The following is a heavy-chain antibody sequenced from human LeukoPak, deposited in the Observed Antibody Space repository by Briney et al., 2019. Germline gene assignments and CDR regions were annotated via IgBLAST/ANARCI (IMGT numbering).Heavy chain of an antibody. Sequence: GGSLRLSCAASGFTFSSYAMSWVRQAPGKGLEWVSAISGSGGSTYYADSVKGRFTISRDNAKNSLYLQMNSLRAEDTAVYYCARDEYYYDSSGYPQFYYHAEYFQHWGQGTLVTVSS. J-gene: IGHJ1*01. D-gene: IGHD3-22*01. CDR1: GFTFSSYA. CDR2: ISGSGGST. CDR3: ARDEYYYDSSGYPQFYYHAEYFQH. V-gene: IGHV3-23*01.